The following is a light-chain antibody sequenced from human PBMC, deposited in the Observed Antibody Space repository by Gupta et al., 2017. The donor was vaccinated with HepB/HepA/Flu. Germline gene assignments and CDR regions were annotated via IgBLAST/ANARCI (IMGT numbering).Light chain of an antibody. CDR2: EDT. V-gene: IGLV3-1*01. CDR3: QAWDNTLVI. CDR1: RLGDKY. Sequence: SYDLSQPPSVSVSPGQTASITCSGNRLGDKYASWYQQKPGQSPIVVIYEDTKRPSGSPERFSASNSGNTATLTISGTQAMDEADYYCQAWDNTLVIFGGGTKLTVL. J-gene: IGLJ2*01.